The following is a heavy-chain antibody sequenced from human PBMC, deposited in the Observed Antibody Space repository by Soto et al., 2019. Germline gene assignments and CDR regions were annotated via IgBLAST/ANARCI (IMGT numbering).Heavy chain of an antibody. D-gene: IGHD4-17*01. V-gene: IGHV4-4*02. CDR1: GGSISSSNW. J-gene: IGHJ6*02. CDR2: IYHSGSS. CDR3: ARGGQTTAIDGYYYYGMDG. Sequence: QVQLQESGPGLVKPSGTLSLTCAVSGGSISSSNWWSWVRQPPGKGREGIGEIYHSGSSNYNPSLKSRVTISVDKPKNQCYLKLSSVTAADTAVYYCARGGQTTAIDGYYYYGMDGWGQGSTVTVA.